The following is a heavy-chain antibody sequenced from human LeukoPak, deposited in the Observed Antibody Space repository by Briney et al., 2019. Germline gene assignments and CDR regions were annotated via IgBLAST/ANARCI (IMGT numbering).Heavy chain of an antibody. Sequence: SETLSLTCNVSGGFIRSGTYYWGWIRQSLGKGLEWMGSIYSTGNTHYNPSLESRVTISVDTSKNSFSLRLNSVTAADTAVYFCARDLWSTAAGMFDFWGQGVLVTVSS. CDR2: IYSTGNT. V-gene: IGHV4-39*07. D-gene: IGHD2-21*01. CDR3: ARDLWSTAAGMFDF. CDR1: GGFIRSGTYY. J-gene: IGHJ4*02.